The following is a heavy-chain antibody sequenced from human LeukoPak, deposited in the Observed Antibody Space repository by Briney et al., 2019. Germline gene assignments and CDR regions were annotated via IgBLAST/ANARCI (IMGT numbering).Heavy chain of an antibody. J-gene: IGHJ4*02. CDR2: INPNSGFT. D-gene: IGHD3-22*01. CDR3: ARANYYYDSSGYLDY. CDR1: GYTFISYY. V-gene: IGHV1-46*03. Sequence: ASVKVSCKSSGYTFISYYMQWVRQAPGQGLEWVGVINPNSGFTSHAQKFQGRVTMTRDTSTSTAYMELRSLRSEDTAVYYCARANYYYDSSGYLDYWGQGTLVTVSS.